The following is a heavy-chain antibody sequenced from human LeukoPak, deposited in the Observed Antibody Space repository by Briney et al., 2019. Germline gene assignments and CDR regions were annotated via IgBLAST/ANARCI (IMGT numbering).Heavy chain of an antibody. D-gene: IGHD2-2*01. CDR3: ARLGVGYCSSTSCYGGVWFDP. CDR2: INHSGST. Sequence: SETLSLTCAVYGGSFSGYYWSWIRQPPGKGLEWIGEINHSGSTNYNPSLKSRVTISVDTSKNQFSLKLSSVTAADTAVYYCARLGVGYCSSTSCYGGVWFDPWGQGTLVTVSS. V-gene: IGHV4-34*01. CDR1: GGSFSGYY. J-gene: IGHJ5*02.